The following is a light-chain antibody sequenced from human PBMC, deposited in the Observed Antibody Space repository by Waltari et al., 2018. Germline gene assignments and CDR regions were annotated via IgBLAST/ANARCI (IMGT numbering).Light chain of an antibody. CDR3: QQRSNWLIT. CDR2: DAS. V-gene: IGKV3-11*01. Sequence: EIVLTQSPATLPSSPGERATLACRASQSVSSYLAWYQQKPGQAPRLLIYDASNRATGIPARFSGSGSGTDFTLTISSLEPEDFAVYYCQQRSNWLITFGQGTRLEIK. CDR1: QSVSSY. J-gene: IGKJ5*01.